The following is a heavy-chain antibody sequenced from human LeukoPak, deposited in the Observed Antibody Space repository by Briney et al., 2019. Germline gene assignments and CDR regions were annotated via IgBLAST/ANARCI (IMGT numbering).Heavy chain of an antibody. CDR1: GGSISSYY. Sequence: SETLSLTCTVSGGSISSYYWSWIRQPPGKGLEWIAYISYSGSTNYNPSLKSRVTISVDTSKNQFSLNLSSVYAADTAVYYCARLQFAGWDRYFDLWGRGTLVTVSS. D-gene: IGHD5-24*01. J-gene: IGHJ2*01. CDR2: ISYSGST. V-gene: IGHV4-59*08. CDR3: ARLQFAGWDRYFDL.